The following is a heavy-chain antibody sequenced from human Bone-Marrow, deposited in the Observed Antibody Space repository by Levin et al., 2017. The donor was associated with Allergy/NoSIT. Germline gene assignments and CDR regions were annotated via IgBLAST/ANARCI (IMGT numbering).Heavy chain of an antibody. Sequence: ETLSLTCAASGFTFSNSIMTWVRQAPGKGLEWVANIYQDGYEIYYADSVRGRFTISRDNARNSLDLQMNSLRADDTALYYCARLRGGNNWGQGALVTVSS. V-gene: IGHV3-7*01. J-gene: IGHJ4*02. D-gene: IGHD3-10*01. CDR2: IYQDGYEI. CDR3: ARLRGGNN. CDR1: GFTFSNSI.